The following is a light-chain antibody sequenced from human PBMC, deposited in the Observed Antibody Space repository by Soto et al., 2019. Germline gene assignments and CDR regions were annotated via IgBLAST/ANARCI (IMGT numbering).Light chain of an antibody. CDR2: KAS. J-gene: IGKJ1*01. V-gene: IGKV1-5*03. CDR3: QQYNSYWT. CDR1: QSISSW. Sequence: DIQMTQSPSTLSASVGDRVTITCRASQSISSWLAWYQQKPGKAPKLLIYKASSLESGVPSRFSGSGSGTEFTFTISSLQADDFATYYCQQYNSYWTFGQGTKVEIK.